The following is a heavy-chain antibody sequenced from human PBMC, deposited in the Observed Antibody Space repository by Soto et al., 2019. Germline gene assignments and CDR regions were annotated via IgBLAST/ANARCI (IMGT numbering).Heavy chain of an antibody. V-gene: IGHV3-48*03. J-gene: IGHJ4*02. D-gene: IGHD3-16*01. Sequence: EVQLVESGGGLVQPGGSLRLSCAASGFIFSSYEMIWVRQAPGKGLEWVSYISSSGSTIYYADSVKGRFTISRDNTKDSLYLQMNSLRAEDTAVYYCARDALISGEFDYWGQGTLVTVSS. CDR1: GFIFSSYE. CDR3: ARDALISGEFDY. CDR2: ISSSGSTI.